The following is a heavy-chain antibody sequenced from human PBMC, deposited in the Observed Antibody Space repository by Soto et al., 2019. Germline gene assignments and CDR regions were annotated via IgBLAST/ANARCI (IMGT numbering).Heavy chain of an antibody. CDR2: MNPNSGNT. CDR1: GYTFTSYD. V-gene: IGHV1-8*01. D-gene: IGHD2-2*01. CDR3: ARGLKSDDIVVVPAAIFR. Sequence: GASVKVSCKASGYTFTSYDINWVRQATGQGLEWMGWMNPNSGNTGYAQKFQGRATMTRNTSISTAYMELSSLRSEDTAVYYCARGLKSDDIVVVPAAIFRWGQGTLVTVSS. J-gene: IGHJ4*02.